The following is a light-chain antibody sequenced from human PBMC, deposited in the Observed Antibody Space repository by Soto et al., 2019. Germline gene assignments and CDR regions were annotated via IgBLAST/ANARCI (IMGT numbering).Light chain of an antibody. CDR3: SSYAGSNNLNV. J-gene: IGLJ1*01. CDR2: SNN. V-gene: IGLV1-44*01. CDR1: SSNIGSNT. Sequence: QSVLTQPPSASGTPGQRVTISCSGSSSNIGSNTVNWYQQLPGTAPKLLIYSNNQRPSGVPDRFSGSKSGNTASLTVSGLQAEDEADYYCSSYAGSNNLNVFGTGTKLTVL.